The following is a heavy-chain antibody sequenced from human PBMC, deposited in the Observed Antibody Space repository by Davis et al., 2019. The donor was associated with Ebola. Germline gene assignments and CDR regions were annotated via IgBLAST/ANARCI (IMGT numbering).Heavy chain of an antibody. CDR1: GYTFTSYG. Sequence: ASVKVSCKASGYTFTSYGISWVRQAPGQGLEWMGWISAYNGNTNYAQKLQGRVTMTTDTSTSTAYMELRSLRSDDTAVYYCAIMVQGYYYYGMDVWGQGTTVTVSS. V-gene: IGHV1-18*01. D-gene: IGHD3-10*01. CDR2: ISAYNGNT. J-gene: IGHJ6*02. CDR3: AIMVQGYYYYGMDV.